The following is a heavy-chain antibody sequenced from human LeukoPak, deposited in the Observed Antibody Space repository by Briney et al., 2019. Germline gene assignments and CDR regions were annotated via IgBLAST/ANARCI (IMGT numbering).Heavy chain of an antibody. CDR3: ASEQRGRLSGSWGGLFASYYTYYYMDV. CDR2: MNPNSGNT. D-gene: IGHD1-26*01. Sequence: GASVKVSCKASGYTFTSYDINWVRQATGQGLEWMGWMNPNSGNTGYAQKFQGRVTMTRNTSISTAYMELSSLRSEDTAVYFCASEQRGRLSGSWGGLFASYYTYYYMDVWGRGTTVTVSS. CDR1: GYTFTSYD. J-gene: IGHJ6*03. V-gene: IGHV1-8*01.